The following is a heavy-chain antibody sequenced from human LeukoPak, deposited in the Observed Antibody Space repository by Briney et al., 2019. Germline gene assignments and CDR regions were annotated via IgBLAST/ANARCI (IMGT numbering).Heavy chain of an antibody. V-gene: IGHV4-30-4*01. Sequence: SETLSLTCTVSGGSISSGDYYWSWIRQPPGKGLEWIGYIYYSGSTYYNPSLKSRVTISVDTSKNQFSLKLSSVTAADTAVYYCARDKSIVVVHDAFDIWGQGTMVTVSS. D-gene: IGHD3-22*01. J-gene: IGHJ3*02. CDR1: GGSISSGDYY. CDR3: ARDKSIVVVHDAFDI. CDR2: IYYSGST.